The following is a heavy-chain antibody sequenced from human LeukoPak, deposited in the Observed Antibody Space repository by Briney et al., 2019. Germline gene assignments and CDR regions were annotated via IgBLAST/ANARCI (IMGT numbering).Heavy chain of an antibody. Sequence: SETLSLTCTVSGGSISSYYWSWIRQPPGKGLEWIGYIYYSGSTNYNPSLKSRVTISVDTSKNQFSLKLSSVTAADTAVYYCARTKYYYGSGSYLYYMDVWGKGTTVTISS. CDR3: ARTKYYYGSGSYLYYMDV. V-gene: IGHV4-59*01. J-gene: IGHJ6*03. D-gene: IGHD3-10*01. CDR1: GGSISSYY. CDR2: IYYSGST.